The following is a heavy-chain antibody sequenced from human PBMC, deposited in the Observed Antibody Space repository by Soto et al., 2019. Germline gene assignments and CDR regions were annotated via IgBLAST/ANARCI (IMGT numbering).Heavy chain of an antibody. CDR1: GGTCSSYA. V-gene: IGHV1-69*13. D-gene: IGHD4-17*01. CDR2: IIPIFGTA. CDR3: ARARAVATVTTSLGDYGMGV. Sequence: SVKVSCKASGGTCSSYAISRVRQAPGQGLEWMGGIIPIFGTANYAQKFQGRVTITADEGTATAYVGLGSRGSEDTAVYYSARARAVATVTTSLGDYGMGVWGQGATVAVSS. J-gene: IGHJ6*02.